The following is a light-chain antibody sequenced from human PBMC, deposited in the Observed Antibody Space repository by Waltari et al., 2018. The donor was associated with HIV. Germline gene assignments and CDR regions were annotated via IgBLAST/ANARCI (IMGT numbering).Light chain of an antibody. CDR2: DAM. Sequence: QSALTQPASVSGSPGQSITISCTGTSSDIGGYHYVSWYQQHPGKALKLMIFDAMNRPSWISNRFSGSKSGNTASLTISGLQADDEAHYFCSSFSITSTLVVFGGGTKLTVL. V-gene: IGLV2-14*03. CDR1: SSDIGGYHY. CDR3: SSFSITSTLVV. J-gene: IGLJ2*01.